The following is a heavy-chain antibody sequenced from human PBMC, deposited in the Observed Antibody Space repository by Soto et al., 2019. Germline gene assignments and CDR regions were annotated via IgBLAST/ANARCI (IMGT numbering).Heavy chain of an antibody. V-gene: IGHV1-69*13. J-gene: IGHJ5*02. D-gene: IGHD4-17*01. CDR1: GGTFSSYA. CDR2: IIPIFGTA. Sequence: SVKVSCKASGGTFSSYAISWVRQAPGQGLEWVGGIIPIFGTANYAQKFQGRVTITADESTSTAYMELSSLRSEDTAVYYCARDVNDYGDYWSEAHNCFDPWGQGTLVTVSS. CDR3: ARDVNDYGDYWSEAHNCFDP.